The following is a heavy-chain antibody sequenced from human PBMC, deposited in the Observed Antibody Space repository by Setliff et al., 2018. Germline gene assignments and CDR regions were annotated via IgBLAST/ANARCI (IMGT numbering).Heavy chain of an antibody. CDR2: INNYSFKT. CDR1: GYTFTNYG. Sequence: ASVKVSCKTSGYTFTNYGITWVRQAPGQGLEWMGWINNYSFKTNYPQKFLGRVTVTTDTSTGTAYMELGSLTSDDTAIYYCAGVDVLTASPFWGQGTLVTVSS. D-gene: IGHD3-9*01. J-gene: IGHJ4*02. V-gene: IGHV1-18*01. CDR3: AGVDVLTASPF.